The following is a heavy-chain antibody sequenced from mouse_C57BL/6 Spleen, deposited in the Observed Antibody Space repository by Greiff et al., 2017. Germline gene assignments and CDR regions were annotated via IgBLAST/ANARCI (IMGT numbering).Heavy chain of an antibody. CDR1: GYTFTSYW. CDR2: IYPGSGST. J-gene: IGHJ2*01. V-gene: IGHV1-55*01. Sequence: QVQLQQPGAELVKPGASVKMSCKASGYTFTSYWITWVKQRPGQGLEWIGDIYPGSGSTNYNEKFKSKAKLTVDTSSSTAYMQLSSLTSEDSAVYYCARYYGSSYYFDYWGQGTTLTVSS. CDR3: ARYYGSSYYFDY. D-gene: IGHD1-1*01.